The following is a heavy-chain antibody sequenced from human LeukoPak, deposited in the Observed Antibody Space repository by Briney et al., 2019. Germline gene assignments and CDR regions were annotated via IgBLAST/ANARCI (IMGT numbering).Heavy chain of an antibody. CDR2: ISSSGSTI. CDR1: GFTFRSYE. Sequence: GGSLRLPCAASGFTFRSYEMNWVRQAPGKGLEWVSYISSSGSTIYYADSVKGRFTISRDNAKNSLYLQMNSLRAEDTAVYYCAVATIKDYFDYWGQGTLVTVSS. CDR3: AVATIKDYFDY. J-gene: IGHJ4*02. V-gene: IGHV3-48*03. D-gene: IGHD5-24*01.